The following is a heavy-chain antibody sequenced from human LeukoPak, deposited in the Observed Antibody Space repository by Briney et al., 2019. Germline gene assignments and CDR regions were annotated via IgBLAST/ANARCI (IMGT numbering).Heavy chain of an antibody. CDR2: INSSSSYI. Sequence: GGSLRLSCPASGFTFSSYSMNWVRQAPGKGLEWVSFINSSSSYIYYADSVKGRFTISRDNAKNSLYLQMNSLRAEDTAVYYCARDRYYDFWSGYPAYYYYGMDVWGQGTTVTVSS. CDR3: ARDRYYDFWSGYPAYYYYGMDV. CDR1: GFTFSSYS. D-gene: IGHD3-3*01. J-gene: IGHJ6*02. V-gene: IGHV3-21*01.